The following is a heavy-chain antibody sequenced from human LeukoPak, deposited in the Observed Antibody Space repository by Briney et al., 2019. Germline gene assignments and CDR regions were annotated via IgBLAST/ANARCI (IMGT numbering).Heavy chain of an antibody. Sequence: SETLSHTCTVSGGSISSYYWSWIPQPPRKGVEWIGYMHYSGSSQYNPSLMSRVTISVDTSKNQFSLRLNSVTAADTAVYYCARYSSSSGWFDPWGQGTPVTVSS. CDR2: MHYSGSS. J-gene: IGHJ5*02. V-gene: IGHV4-59*08. CDR3: ARYSSSSGWFDP. CDR1: GGSISSYY. D-gene: IGHD6-6*01.